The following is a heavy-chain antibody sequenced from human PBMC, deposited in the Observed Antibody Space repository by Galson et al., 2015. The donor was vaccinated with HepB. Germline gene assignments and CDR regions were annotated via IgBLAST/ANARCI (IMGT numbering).Heavy chain of an antibody. D-gene: IGHD4-17*01. CDR2: IIPIFGTA. CDR3: ARADYGDYRQGGY. J-gene: IGHJ4*02. CDR1: GGTFSSYA. V-gene: IGHV1-69*13. Sequence: SVKVSCKASGGTFSSYAISWVRQAPGQGLEWMGGIIPIFGTANYAQKFQGRVTITADESTSTAYMELSSLRSEDTAVYYCARADYGDYRQGGYWGQGTLVTVSS.